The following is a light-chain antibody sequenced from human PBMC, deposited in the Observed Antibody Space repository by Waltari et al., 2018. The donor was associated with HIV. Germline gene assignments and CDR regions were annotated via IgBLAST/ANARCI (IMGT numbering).Light chain of an antibody. V-gene: IGLV3-1*01. CDR3: QAWDSSTDVV. CDR1: KLGDNY. CDR2: QDT. J-gene: IGLJ2*01. Sequence: SYEVTQPPSVSVSPGQTASITCSGDKLGDNYTCWYQQKPGQSPVLVIYQDTERPSGIPERFSGSNSGNTATLTISGTQPMDEADYHCQAWDSSTDVVFGGGNKLTVL.